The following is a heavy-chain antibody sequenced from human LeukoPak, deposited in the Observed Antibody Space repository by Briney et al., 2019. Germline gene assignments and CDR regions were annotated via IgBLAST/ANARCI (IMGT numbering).Heavy chain of an antibody. V-gene: IGHV4-30-2*01. CDR1: GGSISSGGYS. J-gene: IGHJ6*03. CDR3: ARLPKPAAIPKNYYYMDV. Sequence: PSETLSLTCAVSGGSISSGGYSWSWIRQPPGKGLEWIGYIYHSGSTYYNPSLKSRVTISVDRSKNQFSLKLSSVTAADTAVYYCARLPKPAAIPKNYYYMDVWGKGTTVTVSS. CDR2: IYHSGST. D-gene: IGHD2-2*01.